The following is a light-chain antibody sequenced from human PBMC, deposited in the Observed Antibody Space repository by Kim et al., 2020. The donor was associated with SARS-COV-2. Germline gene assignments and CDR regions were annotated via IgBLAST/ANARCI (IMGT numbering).Light chain of an antibody. CDR3: QVWDSSSWV. V-gene: IGLV3-21*04. Sequence: SYELTQPPSVSVAPGKMARITCGGNNIGSKSVHWYQQKPGQAPVLVIYYDSDRPSGIPERFSGSNSGNTATLTISRVEAGDEADYYCQVWDSSSWVFGGGTQLTVL. CDR2: YDS. CDR1: NIGSKS. J-gene: IGLJ3*02.